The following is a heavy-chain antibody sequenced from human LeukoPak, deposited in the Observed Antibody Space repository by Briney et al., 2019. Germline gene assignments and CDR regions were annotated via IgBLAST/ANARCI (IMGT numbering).Heavy chain of an antibody. Sequence: GGSLRLSCAVSGFTFRNYAMSWVRQAPGKGLEWVSSITGSADNTYYADSVKGRFTISRDNSKNTLYLQMTSLRAEDTAVYFCARDRGGTFGIWGQGTLVTVSS. CDR3: ARDRGGTFGI. CDR2: ITGSADNT. CDR1: GFTFRNYA. D-gene: IGHD2-15*01. V-gene: IGHV3-23*01. J-gene: IGHJ4*02.